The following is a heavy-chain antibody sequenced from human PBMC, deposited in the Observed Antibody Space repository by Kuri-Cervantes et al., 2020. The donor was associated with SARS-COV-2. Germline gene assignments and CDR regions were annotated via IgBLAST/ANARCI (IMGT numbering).Heavy chain of an antibody. V-gene: IGHV4-4*02. CDR2: IYHSGST. J-gene: IGHJ4*02. Sequence: SETLSFTCAVSGGSISSSNWWSWVRQPPGKGLEWIGEIYHSGSTNYNPSLKSRVTISADTSKNEFSLNLKSVTAADTAVYYCARGGYSYDYWGQGTLVTVSS. D-gene: IGHD5-24*01. CDR1: GGSISSSNW. CDR3: ARGGYSYDY.